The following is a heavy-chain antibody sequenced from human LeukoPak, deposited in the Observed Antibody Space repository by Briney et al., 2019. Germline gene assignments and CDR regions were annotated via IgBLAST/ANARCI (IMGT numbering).Heavy chain of an antibody. J-gene: IGHJ6*03. CDR1: GGSISSSSYY. D-gene: IGHD6-6*01. CDR3: ARSRPWYMDV. CDR2: IYYSGST. Sequence: SETLSLTCTVSGGSISSSSYYWGWIRQPPGKGLEWIGNIYYSGSTNYNPSLRSRVTISLDTSKNQFSLKVRSVTAADTAVYYCARSRPWYMDVWGKGTTVTVSS. V-gene: IGHV4-61*05.